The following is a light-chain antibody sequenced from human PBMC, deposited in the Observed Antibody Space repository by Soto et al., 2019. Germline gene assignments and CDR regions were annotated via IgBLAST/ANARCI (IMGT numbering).Light chain of an antibody. CDR2: DVT. V-gene: IGLV2-11*01. CDR1: INDVGGYNY. J-gene: IGLJ2*01. CDR3: CSYAGTYTHVV. Sequence: QSALTQPRSVSGSPGQSVTISCTGTINDVGGYNYVSWYQQHPGKAPKLMIYDVTKRPSGVPDRFSGSKSGNTASLTISGLQSEDEAEYYCCSYAGTYTHVVFGEGTKLTV.